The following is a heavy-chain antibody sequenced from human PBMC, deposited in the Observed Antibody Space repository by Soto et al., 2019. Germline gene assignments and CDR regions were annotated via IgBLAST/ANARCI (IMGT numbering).Heavy chain of an antibody. CDR3: AKGSGGRYLQPLDH. Sequence: PGGSLRLSCAASGFTFDDYAMHWVRQAPGKGLEWVSGFSWISGGIGYAESVKGRFVISRDNAKSSAYLEMNNLRPEDTAVYFCAKGSGGRYLQPLDHWGQGTLVTVSS. V-gene: IGHV3-9*01. CDR2: FSWISGGI. D-gene: IGHD3-16*02. CDR1: GFTFDDYA. J-gene: IGHJ4*02.